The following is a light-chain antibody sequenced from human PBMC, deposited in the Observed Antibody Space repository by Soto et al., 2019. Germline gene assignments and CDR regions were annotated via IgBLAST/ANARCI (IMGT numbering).Light chain of an antibody. CDR2: YGS. CDR3: QQYHAN. Sequence: DIQMTQSTSTLSASVGDRVTITCRASQSISTWLAWYQEKPGKAPKLLIYYGSSLGSGVPSRFSCSGSGTEFTLIISSLQPDDFSTYYCQQYHANFGQGTRLEIK. J-gene: IGKJ2*01. V-gene: IGKV1-5*01. CDR1: QSISTW.